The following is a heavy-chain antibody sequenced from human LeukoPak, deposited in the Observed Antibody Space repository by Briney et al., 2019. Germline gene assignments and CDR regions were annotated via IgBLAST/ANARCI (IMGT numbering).Heavy chain of an antibody. D-gene: IGHD6-19*01. J-gene: IGHJ4*02. Sequence: PGGSLRLSCAASGFTFSTYAMSWVRQAPGRGLEWVSAVSDSGSGTYYADSVKGRFTISRDNSNNALYLQMTSLRAEDTSLYYCAKGKGSSGWYDWGQGTLVTVSS. CDR1: GFTFSTYA. V-gene: IGHV3-23*01. CDR2: VSDSGSGT. CDR3: AKGKGSSGWYD.